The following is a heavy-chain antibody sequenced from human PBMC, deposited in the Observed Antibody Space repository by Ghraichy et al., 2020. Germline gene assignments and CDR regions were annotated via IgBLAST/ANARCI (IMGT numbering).Heavy chain of an antibody. D-gene: IGHD2-21*02. CDR2: IIPILGIA. CDR1: GGTFSSYT. CDR3: ARVLPYCGGDCYPDY. Sequence: SVKVSCKASGGTFSSYTISWVRQAPGQGLEWMGRIIPILGIANYAQKFQGRVTITADKSTSTAYMELSSLRSEDTAVYYCARVLPYCGGDCYPDYWGQGTLVTVSS. V-gene: IGHV1-69*02. J-gene: IGHJ4*02.